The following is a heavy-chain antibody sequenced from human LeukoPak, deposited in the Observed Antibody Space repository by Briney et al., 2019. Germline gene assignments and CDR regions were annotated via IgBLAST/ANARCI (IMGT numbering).Heavy chain of an antibody. CDR1: GFTFSSYW. CDR3: ARDIAPAGLFFDY. CDR2: IKYDGSEK. D-gene: IGHD6-13*01. J-gene: IGHJ4*02. V-gene: IGHV3-7*01. Sequence: PGGSLRLSCAASGFTFSSYWMSWVRQAPGKGLEWVANIKYDGSEKDYVDSVKGRFTISRDNAKNSLYLQMYSLRAEDTAVYYCARDIAPAGLFFDYWGQGTLVTVSS.